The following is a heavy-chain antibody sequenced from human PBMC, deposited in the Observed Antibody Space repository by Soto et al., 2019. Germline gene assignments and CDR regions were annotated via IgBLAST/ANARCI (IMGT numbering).Heavy chain of an antibody. Sequence: GGSLRLSCAASGFTFSSYAMSWVRQAPGKGLEWVSAISGSGGSTYYADSVKGRLPSSRDNSKNTLYLQMNSLRAEDTAGYYGAKGGYYYGSGSPRATYYYYYYMDVWGKGTTATVSS. J-gene: IGHJ6*03. CDR3: AKGGYYYGSGSPRATYYYYYYMDV. CDR2: ISGSGGST. V-gene: IGHV3-23*01. D-gene: IGHD3-10*01. CDR1: GFTFSSYA.